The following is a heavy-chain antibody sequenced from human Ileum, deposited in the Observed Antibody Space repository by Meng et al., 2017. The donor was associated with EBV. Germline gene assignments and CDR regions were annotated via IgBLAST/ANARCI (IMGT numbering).Heavy chain of an antibody. Sequence: QVQLVQSGAEVKKPGDSVKLSCKASGYTFSNYAIHWVRQAPGQRPEWMGWINADNGNTKYSQKFQGRVTITRNTPASTVYMDVRSLRSEDTAVYFCARVERGVKFDKWGQGTLVTVSS. CDR2: INADNGNT. CDR3: ARVERGVKFDK. D-gene: IGHD2-21*01. CDR1: GYTFSNYA. V-gene: IGHV1-3*01. J-gene: IGHJ4*01.